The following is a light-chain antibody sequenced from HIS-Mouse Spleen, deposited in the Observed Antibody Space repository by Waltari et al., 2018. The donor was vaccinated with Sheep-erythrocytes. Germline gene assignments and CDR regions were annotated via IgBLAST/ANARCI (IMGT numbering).Light chain of an antibody. CDR1: QSISSY. CDR3: QQSYSTPPLT. V-gene: IGKV1-39*01. Sequence: DIQMTQSPSSLSASVGDRVTITFRASQSISSYLNWYQQKPGKAPKLLIYAASSLQSGVPSRFSGSGPGTDFTLTISSLQPEDFATYYCQQSYSTPPLTFGGGTK. CDR2: AAS. J-gene: IGKJ4*01.